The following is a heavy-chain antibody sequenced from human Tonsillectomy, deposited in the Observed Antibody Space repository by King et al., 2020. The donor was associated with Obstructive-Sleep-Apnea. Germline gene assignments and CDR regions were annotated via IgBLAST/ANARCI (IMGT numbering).Heavy chain of an antibody. J-gene: IGHJ4*02. Sequence: VQLVESGGGLVQPGGSLRLSCAAAGFTFSSYAMSCVRQAPGKGLEWVSAISGSGGSKYYAEPVKGRFTISRDNSKNTLYLQMNSRRAEDTAVYYCAKSTGVATRGYDYWGQGTLVTVSS. CDR2: ISGSGGSK. CDR1: GFTFSSYA. V-gene: IGHV3-23*04. D-gene: IGHD5-12*01. CDR3: AKSTGVATRGYDY.